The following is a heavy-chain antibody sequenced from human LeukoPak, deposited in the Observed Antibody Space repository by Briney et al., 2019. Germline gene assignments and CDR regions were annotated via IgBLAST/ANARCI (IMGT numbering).Heavy chain of an antibody. D-gene: IGHD6-13*01. CDR3: AKVPLIAAPKHFDY. CDR2: IRYDGRNK. V-gene: IGHV3-30*02. Sequence: GGSLRLSCAASGFTFSSYGMHWVRQAPGKGLEWVAFIRYDGRNKYYADSVKGRFTISRDNSKNTLYLQMNSLRAEDTAIYYCAKVPLIAAPKHFDYWGQGTLVTVSS. J-gene: IGHJ4*02. CDR1: GFTFSSYG.